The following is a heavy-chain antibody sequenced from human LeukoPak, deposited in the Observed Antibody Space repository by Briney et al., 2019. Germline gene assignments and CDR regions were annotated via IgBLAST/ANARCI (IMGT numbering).Heavy chain of an antibody. CDR2: ISSSSSYI. CDR1: GFTLSGYS. CDR3: ARDAPYYYDSSGYSDY. D-gene: IGHD3-22*01. J-gene: IGHJ4*02. V-gene: IGHV3-21*01. Sequence: GSLRLSCAASGFTLSGYSMNWVRQAPGKGLEWVSSISSSSSYIYYADSVKGRFTISRDNAKNSLYLQMNSLRAEDTAVYYCARDAPYYYDSSGYSDYWGQGTLVTVSS.